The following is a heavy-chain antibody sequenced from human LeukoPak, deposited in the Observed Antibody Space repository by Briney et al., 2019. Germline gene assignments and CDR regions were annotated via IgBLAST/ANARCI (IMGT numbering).Heavy chain of an antibody. V-gene: IGHV4-61*02. J-gene: IGHJ5*02. CDR3: ARAPSILWFGELSGNWFDP. CDR2: IYTSGST. CDR1: GGSISSGSYY. Sequence: KTSETLSLTCTVSGGSISSGSYYWSWIRQPAGKGLEWIGRIYTSGSTNYNPSLKSRVTISVDTSKNQFSLKLSSVTAADTAVYYCARAPSILWFGELSGNWFDPWGQGTLVTVSS. D-gene: IGHD3-10*01.